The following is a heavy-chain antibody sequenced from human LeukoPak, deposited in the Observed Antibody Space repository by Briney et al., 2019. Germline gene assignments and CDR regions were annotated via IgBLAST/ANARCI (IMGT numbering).Heavy chain of an antibody. V-gene: IGHV3-30*18. CDR3: EKVVRDKYDTGWDD. CDR1: GFTFRSYG. Sequence: GGSLRLSCAPSGFTFRSYGMHWVRHAPGKGLEWVAVISYDGGNQYYADSVKGRFTISRDNSKNTLYLQMNSLRAEDTAVYYCEKVVRDKYDTGWDDWGQGSLVTVSS. D-gene: IGHD6-19*01. J-gene: IGHJ4*02. CDR2: ISYDGGNQ.